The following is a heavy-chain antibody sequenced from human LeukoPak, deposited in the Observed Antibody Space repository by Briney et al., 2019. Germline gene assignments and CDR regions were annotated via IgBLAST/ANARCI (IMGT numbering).Heavy chain of an antibody. V-gene: IGHV4-34*01. J-gene: IGHJ4*02. Sequence: SETLSLTCAVYGGSFSGYYWSWIRQPPGKGLEWIGEINHSGSTNYNPSLKSRVTISVDTSKNQFSLKLSSVTAADTAVYYCARGYPRYDYVWGSYRAAFDYWGQGTLVTVSS. CDR1: GGSFSGYY. CDR3: ARGYPRYDYVWGSYRAAFDY. D-gene: IGHD3-16*02. CDR2: INHSGST.